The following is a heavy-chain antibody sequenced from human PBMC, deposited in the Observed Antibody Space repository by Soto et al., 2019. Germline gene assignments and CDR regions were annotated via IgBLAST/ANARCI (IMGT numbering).Heavy chain of an antibody. CDR2: ISAYNGNT. D-gene: IGHD4-17*01. CDR1: GYTFTSYG. J-gene: IGHJ6*02. CDR3: ARDADGMTTVTTATGSTYYYYYGIDV. Sequence: QVQLVQSGAEVKKPGASVKVSCKASGYTFTSYGISWVRQAPGQGLEWMGWISAYNGNTNYAQKLQGRVTMTTDTSTSTAYMELRSLRSDDTAVYYCARDADGMTTVTTATGSTYYYYYGIDVWGQGTTVTVSS. V-gene: IGHV1-18*01.